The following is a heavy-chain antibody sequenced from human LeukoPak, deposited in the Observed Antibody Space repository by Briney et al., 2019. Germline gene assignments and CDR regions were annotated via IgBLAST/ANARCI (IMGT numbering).Heavy chain of an antibody. Sequence: GGSLRLSCAASGFTFTMSWMSWIRQAPGMGLEWVANIKGDGSAKFYVDSVKGRFTISRDNAKNSLYLQMNSLRVEGTAIYYCATSQASSGNNWGQGTLVTVSS. CDR2: IKGDGSAK. CDR3: ATSQASSGNN. CDR1: GFTFTMSW. J-gene: IGHJ4*02. V-gene: IGHV3-7*01. D-gene: IGHD3-22*01.